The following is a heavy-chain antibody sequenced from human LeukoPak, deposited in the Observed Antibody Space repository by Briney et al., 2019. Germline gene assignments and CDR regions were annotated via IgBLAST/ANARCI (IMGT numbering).Heavy chain of an antibody. CDR3: ARSDCSSTSCYAFDI. V-gene: IGHV4-39*01. CDR2: VYYSGIT. Sequence: SETLSLTCTVSGGSFSSSSYSWGWIRQPPGKGLEWIGSVYYSGITYYNPSLKSRVTISVDTSKNQFSLKLSSVTAADTAVYYCARSDCSSTSCYAFDIWGQGTMVTVSS. CDR1: GGSFSSSSYS. J-gene: IGHJ3*02. D-gene: IGHD2-2*01.